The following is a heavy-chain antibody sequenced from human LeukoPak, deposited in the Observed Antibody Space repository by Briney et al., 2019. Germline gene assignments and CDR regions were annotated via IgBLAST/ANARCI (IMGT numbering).Heavy chain of an antibody. CDR2: ISSSGRYM. J-gene: IGHJ4*02. CDR1: GFTFRSFS. V-gene: IGHV3-21*01. CDR3: AKDVRSDYFDY. Sequence: GGSLRLSCAASGFTFRSFSMNWVRRAPGKGLEWVSAISSSGRYMYYADSVKGRFTISRDNANNSLYLQMDSLRAEDTAVYYCAKDVRSDYFDYWGQGTLVTVSS.